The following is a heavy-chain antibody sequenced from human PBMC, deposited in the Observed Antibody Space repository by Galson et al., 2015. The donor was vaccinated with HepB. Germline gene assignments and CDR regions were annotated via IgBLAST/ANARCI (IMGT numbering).Heavy chain of an antibody. V-gene: IGHV3-9*01. Sequence: SLRLSCAASGFTFDDYAMHWVRQAPGKGLEWVSGISWNSGSIGYADSVKGRFTISRDNAKNSLYLQMNSLRAEDTALYSCAKAVGMVYYYSHMDVWGKGTTVTVSS. CDR2: ISWNSGSI. CDR3: AKAVGMVYYYSHMDV. CDR1: GFTFDDYA. J-gene: IGHJ6*03. D-gene: IGHD2-8*01.